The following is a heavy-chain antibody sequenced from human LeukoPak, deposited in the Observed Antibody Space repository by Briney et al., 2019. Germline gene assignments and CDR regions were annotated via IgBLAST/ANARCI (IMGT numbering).Heavy chain of an antibody. D-gene: IGHD3-9*01. CDR2: IYTSGST. CDR1: GGSISSYY. Sequence: SETLSLTCTVSGGSISSYYWSWIRQPPGKGLEWIGYIYTSGSTNYNPSLKSRVTISVDTSKNQFSLKLSSVTAADTAVYYCARHKTDYPYDIDYWGQGTLVTVSS. CDR3: ARHKTDYPYDIDY. V-gene: IGHV4-4*09. J-gene: IGHJ4*02.